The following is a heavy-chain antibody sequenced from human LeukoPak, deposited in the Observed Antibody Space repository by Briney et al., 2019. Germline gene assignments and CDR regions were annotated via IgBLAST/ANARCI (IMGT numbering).Heavy chain of an antibody. CDR3: AKGVVTIFGVVIGWYFDL. CDR2: ISGSGGST. J-gene: IGHJ2*01. Sequence: PGGSLRLSCAASGFTFSSYGMSWVRQAPGKGLEWVSAISGSGGSTYYADSVKGRFTISRDNSKNTLYLQMNSLRAEDTAVYYCAKGVVTIFGVVIGWYFDLWGRGTLVTVSS. D-gene: IGHD3-3*01. CDR1: GFTFSSYG. V-gene: IGHV3-23*01.